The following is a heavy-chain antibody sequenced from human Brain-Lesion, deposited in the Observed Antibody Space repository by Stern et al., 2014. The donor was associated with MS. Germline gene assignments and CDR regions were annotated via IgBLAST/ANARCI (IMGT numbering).Heavy chain of an antibody. CDR2: ITEDGTEK. CDR3: ARVYNTIYGIVTQRGSGMDV. CDR1: GFTFGNYW. J-gene: IGHJ6*02. V-gene: IGHV3-7*01. D-gene: IGHD3-3*01. Sequence: EVQLLESGGGLVQPGGSLTISCTAAGFTFGNYWMTWVRQAPGKGLEWLANITEDGTEKNYVDSVKGRFTISRDNARNSLYLQMNSLRVEDTALYYCARVYNTIYGIVTQRGSGMDVWGQGTTVIVSS.